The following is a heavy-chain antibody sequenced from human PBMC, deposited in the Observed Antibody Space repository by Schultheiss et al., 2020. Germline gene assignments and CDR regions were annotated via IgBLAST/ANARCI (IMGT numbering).Heavy chain of an antibody. D-gene: IGHD4-11*01. V-gene: IGHV3-30*14. CDR2: ISYDGSNK. J-gene: IGHJ4*02. CDR3: ARAPSLKTTNFDY. Sequence: WGSLRLSCAASGFTFSDYYMSWIRQAPGKGLEWVAVISYDGSNKYYADSVKGRFTISRDNSKNTLYLQMNSLRAEDTAVYYCARAPSLKTTNFDYWGQGTLVTVSS. CDR1: GFTFSDYY.